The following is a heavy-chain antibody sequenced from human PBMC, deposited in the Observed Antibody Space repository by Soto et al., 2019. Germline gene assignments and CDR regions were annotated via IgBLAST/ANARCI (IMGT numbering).Heavy chain of an antibody. V-gene: IGHV4-59*01. D-gene: IGHD2-15*01. CDR3: AVFCSGPAGPKVIYLVWEG. Sequence: PSETLSLTCNVSGGSIYTYYWSWLRQSPGKGLEWIGYISDGGSTNYNPSLESRVTISVDTSKKQVSLKLSSVSAADTAIYFCAVFCSGPAGPKVIYLVWEGGGKGPRVTV. J-gene: IGHJ6*03. CDR2: ISDGGST. CDR1: GGSIYTYY.